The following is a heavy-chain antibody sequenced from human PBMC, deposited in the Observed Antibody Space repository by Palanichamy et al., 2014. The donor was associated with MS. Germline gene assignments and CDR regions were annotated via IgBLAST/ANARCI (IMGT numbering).Heavy chain of an antibody. CDR1: GGSITTTNYY. V-gene: IGHV4-39*02. Sequence: QLQLQESGPGLVRPSETLSLTCTVSGGSITTTNYYWVWIRQPPGKGLEWIGDVYYNGNTHYNPSLKSRVTMSVDTSKNHFSLRPNSVSAADTALYYCARRASGDFPYYAMDVWGQGTAVTVSS. CDR2: VYYNGNT. CDR3: ARRASGDFPYYAMDV. D-gene: IGHD4-17*01. J-gene: IGHJ6*02.